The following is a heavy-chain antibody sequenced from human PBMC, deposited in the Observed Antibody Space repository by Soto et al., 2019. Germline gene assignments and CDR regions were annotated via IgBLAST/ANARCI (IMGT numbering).Heavy chain of an antibody. Sequence: QVQLVQSGAEVKKPGASVKVSCKASGYTFTSYAMHWVRQAPGQRLEWMGWINAGNGNTKYSQKFQGRVTITRDTSASTGYMELSSLRSEDTAVYYCARERGGATTVTFDYWGQGTLVTVSS. J-gene: IGHJ4*02. CDR3: ARERGGATTVTFDY. D-gene: IGHD1-26*01. CDR2: INAGNGNT. V-gene: IGHV1-3*01. CDR1: GYTFTSYA.